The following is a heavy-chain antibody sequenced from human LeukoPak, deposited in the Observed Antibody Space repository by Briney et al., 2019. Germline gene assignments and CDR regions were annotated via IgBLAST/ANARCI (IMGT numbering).Heavy chain of an antibody. D-gene: IGHD6-13*01. CDR1: TFTLNNYW. V-gene: IGHV3-7*05. CDR3: ASRAGYTGSWSAFDY. CDR2: IKQDGSEK. J-gene: IGHJ4*02. Sequence: GGSLRLSCTASTFTLNNYWMSWVRQAPGKGLEWVANIKQDGSEKYYADSVKGRFTISRDNAKNSLYLQMNSLRAEDTAVYYCASRAGYTGSWSAFDYWGQGTLVTVSS.